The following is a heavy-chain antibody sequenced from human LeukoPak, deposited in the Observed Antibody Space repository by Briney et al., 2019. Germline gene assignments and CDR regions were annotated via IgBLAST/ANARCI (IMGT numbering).Heavy chain of an antibody. CDR2: IIPIFGTA. CDR3: ARWGSGSYYKDPTHYYYMDV. D-gene: IGHD3-10*01. V-gene: IGHV1-69*13. Sequence: SVKVSCKASGGTFSSYAISWVRQAPGQGLEWMGGIIPIFGTANYAQKFQGRVTITADESTSTAYMELSSLRSDDTAVYYCARWGSGSYYKDPTHYYYMDVWGKGTTVTVSS. CDR1: GGTFSSYA. J-gene: IGHJ6*03.